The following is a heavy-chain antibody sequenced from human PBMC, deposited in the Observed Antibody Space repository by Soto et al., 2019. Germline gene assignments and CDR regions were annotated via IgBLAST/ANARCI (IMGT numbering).Heavy chain of an antibody. D-gene: IGHD5-18*01. Sequence: QVQLQESGPGLVKPSETLSLTCTVSGGSISSYYWTWIRQRPGKGLEWNGYIYYSGSTNYNPSLRSRVTISVDTSKNQSSLKLSSVTAADTAVYYCAGGGNTALAYYCCGMDVWGQGTTVTVSS. CDR2: IYYSGST. V-gene: IGHV4-59*01. CDR3: AGGGNTALAYYCCGMDV. J-gene: IGHJ6*02. CDR1: GGSISSYY.